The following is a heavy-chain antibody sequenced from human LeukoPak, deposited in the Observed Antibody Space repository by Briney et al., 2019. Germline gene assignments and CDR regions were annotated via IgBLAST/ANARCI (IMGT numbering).Heavy chain of an antibody. Sequence: PGGSLRLSCAASGFTVSNNFMNWVRQAPGKGLEWVSLIYSGGSTYYADSVKGRFTISRDNAKNSLYLQMNSLRAEDTAVYYCARVGYDILTGYYSYYFDYWGQGTLVTVSS. V-gene: IGHV3-53*01. D-gene: IGHD3-9*01. CDR2: IYSGGST. CDR1: GFTVSNNF. J-gene: IGHJ4*02. CDR3: ARVGYDILTGYYSYYFDY.